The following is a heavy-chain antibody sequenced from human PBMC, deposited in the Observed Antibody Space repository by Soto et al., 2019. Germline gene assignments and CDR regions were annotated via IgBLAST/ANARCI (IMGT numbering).Heavy chain of an antibody. CDR3: ARSVAVPGAHIDY. Sequence: SETLSLTCSVSGGSISGSYWSWIRQSPGKGLEWLGYVYYTGSTNYSPSLRSRVSISVDTSKNEFSLRLSSVTAADTAVYFCARSVAVPGAHIDYWGQGTKVTVSS. CDR2: VYYTGST. V-gene: IGHV4-59*01. CDR1: GGSISGSY. D-gene: IGHD6-19*01. J-gene: IGHJ4*02.